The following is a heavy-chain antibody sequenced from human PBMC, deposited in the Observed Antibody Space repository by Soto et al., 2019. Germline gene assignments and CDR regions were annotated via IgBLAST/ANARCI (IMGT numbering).Heavy chain of an antibody. Sequence: QVQLVESGGGLVKPGGSLRLSCAASGFTFSDYYMSWIRQAPGKGLEWVSYISSSSSYTNYADSVKGRFTISRDNAKNSLYLQMNSLRAEYTAVYYCAREGGDYQRWFDPWGQGTLVTVSS. D-gene: IGHD4-17*01. CDR2: ISSSSSYT. CDR3: AREGGDYQRWFDP. V-gene: IGHV3-11*06. J-gene: IGHJ5*02. CDR1: GFTFSDYY.